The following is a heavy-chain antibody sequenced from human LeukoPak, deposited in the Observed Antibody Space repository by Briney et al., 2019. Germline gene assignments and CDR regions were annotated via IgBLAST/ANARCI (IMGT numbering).Heavy chain of an antibody. CDR1: GFTFSSYS. Sequence: GGSLRLSCAASGFTFSSYSMNWVRQAPGKGLEWVSYISSSSSTIYYADSVKGRFTISRDNSKNTLYLQMNSLRAEDTAVYHCAKGLVRGSGWYHYFDYWGQGTLVTVSS. CDR3: AKGLVRGSGWYHYFDY. J-gene: IGHJ4*02. CDR2: ISSSSSTI. D-gene: IGHD6-19*01. V-gene: IGHV3-48*01.